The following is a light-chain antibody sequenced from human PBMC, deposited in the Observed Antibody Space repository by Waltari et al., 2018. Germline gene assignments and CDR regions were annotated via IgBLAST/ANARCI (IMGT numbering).Light chain of an antibody. CDR2: LTN. CDR1: SSNIGSNT. J-gene: IGLJ3*02. V-gene: IGLV1-44*01. Sequence: QSVLTQPPSASGTPGQRVTISCSGSSSNIGSNTVTWYQHLPGTAPKLLIYLTNRRPSGVPDRFSGSKSGTSASLAISGLQSEDEALYYCATWDDGLSGVVFGGGTKVTVL. CDR3: ATWDDGLSGVV.